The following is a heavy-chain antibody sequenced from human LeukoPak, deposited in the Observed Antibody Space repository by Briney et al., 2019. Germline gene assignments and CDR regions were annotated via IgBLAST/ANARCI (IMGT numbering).Heavy chain of an antibody. Sequence: SETLSLTCTVSGGSISSGGYSWSWIRQPPGKGLEWLGCIYYSGSTYYNPSLKSRVTISVDTSKNQFSLKLSSVTAADTAVYYCARDRSGRDAFDIWGQGTMVTVSS. CDR3: ARDRSGRDAFDI. CDR1: GGSISSGGYS. V-gene: IGHV4-30-4*07. D-gene: IGHD5-12*01. CDR2: IYYSGST. J-gene: IGHJ3*02.